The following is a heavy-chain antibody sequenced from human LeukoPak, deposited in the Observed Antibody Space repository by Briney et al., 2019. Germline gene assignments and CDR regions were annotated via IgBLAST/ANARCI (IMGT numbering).Heavy chain of an antibody. CDR1: GYTFTDYY. V-gene: IGHV1-2*02. J-gene: IGHJ6*01. Sequence: ASVKVSCKASGYTFTDYYMHWVRQAPGQGPEWMGWINPTSGGTLYAQRFQGRVTMTRDTSISTAHMELNSLTSDDTAVYYCASVNTIAMESPLDVWGQGTTVTVSS. D-gene: IGHD3-22*01. CDR2: INPTSGGT. CDR3: ASVNTIAMESPLDV.